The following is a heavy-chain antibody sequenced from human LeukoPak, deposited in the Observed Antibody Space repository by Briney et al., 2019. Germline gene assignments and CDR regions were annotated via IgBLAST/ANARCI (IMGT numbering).Heavy chain of an antibody. J-gene: IGHJ3*02. Sequence: GGSLRLSCAASGFTFSSYSMNWVRQAPGKGLEWVSSISSSSSYIYYADSVKDRFTISRDNAKNSLYLQMNSLRAEDTAVYCCARDEGGAFDIWGQGTMVTVSS. CDR3: ARDEGGAFDI. V-gene: IGHV3-21*01. D-gene: IGHD3-16*01. CDR1: GFTFSSYS. CDR2: ISSSSSYI.